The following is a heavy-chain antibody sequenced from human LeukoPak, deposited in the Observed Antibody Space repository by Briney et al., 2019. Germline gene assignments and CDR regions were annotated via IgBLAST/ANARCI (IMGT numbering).Heavy chain of an antibody. CDR1: DASISSMSQY. V-gene: IGHV4-39*01. Sequence: NPSETLSLTCTVSDASISSMSQYWGWIRQSPGKGLEWIGSISYSGSTYYSPSLKSRVTISVDTSKNQSSLNLTSVTAADTAIYYCANYLVAHDYFDNWGQGTLVTVSS. CDR3: ANYLVAHDYFDN. J-gene: IGHJ4*02. D-gene: IGHD2/OR15-2a*01. CDR2: ISYSGST.